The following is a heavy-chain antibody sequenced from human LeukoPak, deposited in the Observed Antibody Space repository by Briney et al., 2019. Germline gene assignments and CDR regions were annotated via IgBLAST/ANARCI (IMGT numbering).Heavy chain of an antibody. J-gene: IGHJ5*02. D-gene: IGHD3-9*01. V-gene: IGHV1-18*01. CDR3: ARAESLRYFDWLLLQGYIGYWFDP. Sequence: PLASVKVSCKASGYTFTSYGISWVRQAPGQGLEWMGWISAYNGNTNYAQKLQGRVTMTTDTSTSTAYMELRSLRSDDTAVYYCARAESLRYFDWLLLQGYIGYWFDPWGQGTLVTVSS. CDR2: ISAYNGNT. CDR1: GYTFTSYG.